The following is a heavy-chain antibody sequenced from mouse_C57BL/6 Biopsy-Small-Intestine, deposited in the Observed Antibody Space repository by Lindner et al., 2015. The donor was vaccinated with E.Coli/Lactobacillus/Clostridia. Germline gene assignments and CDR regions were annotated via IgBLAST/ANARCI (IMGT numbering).Heavy chain of an antibody. D-gene: IGHD2-13*01. CDR2: INPGSGGT. Sequence: VQLQESGAELVRPGTSVKVSCKTSGYAFTNYSIEWVKQRPGQGLEWIGVINPGSGGTNYNEKFKGKATLTADKSSSTAYMQLSSLTSEDSAVYFCARGSYGDYLDYWGQGTTLTVSS. CDR1: GYAFTNYS. CDR3: ARGSYGDYLDY. V-gene: IGHV1-54*01. J-gene: IGHJ2*01.